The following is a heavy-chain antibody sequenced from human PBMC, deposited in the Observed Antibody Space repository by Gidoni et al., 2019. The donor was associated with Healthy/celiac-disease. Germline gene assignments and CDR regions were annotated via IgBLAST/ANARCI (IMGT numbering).Heavy chain of an antibody. Sequence: VQLVQSGAEVKKPGASVKVSCTASGYPFTGSYMHWVRQAPGQGLEWMGWINPNSGGTNYAQKFQGRVTMTRDTSISTAYMELSRLRSDDTAVYYCAREAYYDYIWGSYRYGAFDIWGQGTMVTVSS. J-gene: IGHJ3*02. V-gene: IGHV1-2*02. CDR2: INPNSGGT. CDR1: GYPFTGSY. CDR3: AREAYYDYIWGSYRYGAFDI. D-gene: IGHD3-16*02.